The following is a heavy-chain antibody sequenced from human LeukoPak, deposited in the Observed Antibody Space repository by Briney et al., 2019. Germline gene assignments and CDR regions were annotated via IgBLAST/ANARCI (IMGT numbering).Heavy chain of an antibody. CDR3: ARGLDEGDGYHIDY. J-gene: IGHJ4*02. D-gene: IGHD5-24*01. CDR2: INHSGST. Sequence: SETLSLTCAVYGGSFSGYYWSWIRQPPGKGLEWIGEINHSGSTNYNPSLKSRVTISVDTSKNQFSLKLSSVIAADTAVYYCARGLDEGDGYHIDYWGQGTLVTVSS. CDR1: GGSFSGYY. V-gene: IGHV4-34*01.